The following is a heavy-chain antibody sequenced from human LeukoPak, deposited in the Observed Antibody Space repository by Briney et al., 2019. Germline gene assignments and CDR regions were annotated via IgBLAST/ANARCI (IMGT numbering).Heavy chain of an antibody. D-gene: IGHD6-19*01. CDR2: INSDGSGT. Sequence: GGSLRLSCAASGFTFSRHWMHWVRQAPGKGLVWVAFINSDGSGTSYADSVKGRFAVSRDNAKNTLYLQMNSLRAEDTAVYYCARGGFGSGLDSWGQGTLVTVSS. CDR3: ARGGFGSGLDS. J-gene: IGHJ5*01. CDR1: GFTFSRHW. V-gene: IGHV3-74*01.